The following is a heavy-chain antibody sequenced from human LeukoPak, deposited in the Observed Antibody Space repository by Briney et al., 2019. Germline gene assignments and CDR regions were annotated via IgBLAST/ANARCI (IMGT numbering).Heavy chain of an antibody. D-gene: IGHD2-2*01. CDR1: GYTFTSYY. CDR3: VTEGYCTSDSCYVH. CDR2: IIPIFGTA. Sequence: SVKVSCKASGYTFTSYYMHWVRQAPGQGLEWMGGIIPIFGTANYAQKFQGRVTITADESTSTAYMELSSLRSEDTAVYYCVTEGYCTSDSCYVHWGQGTLVTVSS. V-gene: IGHV1-69*13. J-gene: IGHJ4*02.